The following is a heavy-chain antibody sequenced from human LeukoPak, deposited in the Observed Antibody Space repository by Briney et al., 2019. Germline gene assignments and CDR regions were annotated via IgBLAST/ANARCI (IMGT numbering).Heavy chain of an antibody. D-gene: IGHD4-17*01. J-gene: IGHJ4*02. V-gene: IGHV3-9*01. Sequence: GGSLRLSCAASGFTFDDYAMRWVRQAPGKGLEWVSGISWNSGSIGYADSVKGRFTISRDNSKNTLYLQMNSLRAEDTAVYYCARDLYGDYTPLDYWGQGTLVTVSS. CDR1: GFTFDDYA. CDR2: ISWNSGSI. CDR3: ARDLYGDYTPLDY.